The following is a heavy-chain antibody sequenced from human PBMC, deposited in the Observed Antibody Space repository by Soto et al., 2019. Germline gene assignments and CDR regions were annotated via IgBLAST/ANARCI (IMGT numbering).Heavy chain of an antibody. CDR2: IYPGDSDT. V-gene: IGHV5-51*01. CDR1: GYSFTSYW. CDR3: ARLGRFLEWVKHPPYGMDV. D-gene: IGHD3-3*01. J-gene: IGHJ6*02. Sequence: PGESLTISCKGSGYSFTSYWIVWVLQMPGKGLEWMGIIYPGDSDTRYSPSFQGQVTISADKSISTAYLQWSSLKASDTAMYYCARLGRFLEWVKHPPYGMDVWGQGTTVTVSS.